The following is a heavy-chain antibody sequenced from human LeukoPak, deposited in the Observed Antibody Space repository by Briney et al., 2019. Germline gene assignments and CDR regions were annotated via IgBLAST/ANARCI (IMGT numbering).Heavy chain of an antibody. D-gene: IGHD4-17*01. CDR2: IYWDDDK. CDR3: AHSKGNYGDYVEHFDY. Sequence: SGPTLLNPTQPLTLTSTFSGFSLSTSGVGVGCIRQPPVKALEWLALIYWDDDKRYSPSLKSRLTITKDTSKNQVVLTMTNMDPVDTATYYCAHSKGNYGDYVEHFDYWGQGTLVTVSS. V-gene: IGHV2-5*02. J-gene: IGHJ4*02. CDR1: GFSLSTSGVG.